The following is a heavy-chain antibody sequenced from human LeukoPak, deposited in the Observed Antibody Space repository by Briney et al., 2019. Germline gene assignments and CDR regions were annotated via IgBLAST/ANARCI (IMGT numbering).Heavy chain of an antibody. CDR1: GFTFSSYW. J-gene: IGHJ4*02. CDR2: TNTDGTTT. D-gene: IGHD3-10*01. V-gene: IGHV3-74*01. Sequence: PGGSLRLSCAASGFTFSSYWMHWVRQAPGKGLVWVSRTNTDGTTTSYADSVKGRFTISRDNAKDMLYLQMDSLRVEDTAIYYCARGPSVLGAIDNWGQGTLVAVSS. CDR3: ARGPSVLGAIDN.